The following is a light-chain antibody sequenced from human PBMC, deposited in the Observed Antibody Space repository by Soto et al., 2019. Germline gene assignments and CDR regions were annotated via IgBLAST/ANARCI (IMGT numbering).Light chain of an antibody. CDR2: EGH. V-gene: IGLV2-23*01. CDR1: SGYVGTYSL. CDR3: CLYVGATTYV. Sequence: QSALAQPASVSGSPGQSITISCTGASGYVGTYSLVSWYQQHPGKAPKVVIYEGHKRPSGVPDRFSGSTSVNTASLTISGLQTDDEAHYYCCLYVGATTYVFGTGTKVTVL. J-gene: IGLJ1*01.